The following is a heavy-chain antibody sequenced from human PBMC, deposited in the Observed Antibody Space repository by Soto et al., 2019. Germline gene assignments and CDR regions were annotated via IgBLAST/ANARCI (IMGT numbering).Heavy chain of an antibody. Sequence: RLSCAASGFTFSIYAMSWVRQAPGKGLEWVSAIANSGGRTYYADSVKGRFTISRDNSKNTLYLQMNSLRADDTAVYYCAKDGRAYSQEHFDYWGQGTLVTVSS. D-gene: IGHD5-18*01. V-gene: IGHV3-23*01. CDR1: GFTFSIYA. CDR2: IANSGGRT. CDR3: AKDGRAYSQEHFDY. J-gene: IGHJ4*02.